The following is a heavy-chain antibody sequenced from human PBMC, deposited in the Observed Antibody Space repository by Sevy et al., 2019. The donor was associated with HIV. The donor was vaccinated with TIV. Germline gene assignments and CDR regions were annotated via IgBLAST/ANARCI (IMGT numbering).Heavy chain of an antibody. V-gene: IGHV3-48*03. D-gene: IGHD4-17*01. CDR1: GFTFSSYE. Sequence: GGSLRLSCTASGFTFSSYEMNWVRQAPGKGLEWVSYITNSGSSIYYSDSVRGRFTVSRDNAKNSLYRQMKSLRAEDTAVYYCARDLPPSATTVAHFDYWGRGTLVTVSS. J-gene: IGHJ4*02. CDR2: ITNSGSSI. CDR3: ARDLPPSATTVAHFDY.